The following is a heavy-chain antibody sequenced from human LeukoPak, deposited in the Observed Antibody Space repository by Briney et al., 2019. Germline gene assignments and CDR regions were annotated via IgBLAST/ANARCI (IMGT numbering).Heavy chain of an antibody. CDR3: ARIAHGSGSYYPTHYFDY. Sequence: ASVKVSCKASGYTFTGYYMHWVRQAPGQGLEWMGWINPNSGGTNYAQKFQGRVTMTRDTSISTAYMELSRLRSDDTAVYYCARIAHGSGSYYPTHYFDYWGQGTLVTISS. V-gene: IGHV1-2*02. D-gene: IGHD3-10*01. J-gene: IGHJ4*02. CDR1: GYTFTGYY. CDR2: INPNSGGT.